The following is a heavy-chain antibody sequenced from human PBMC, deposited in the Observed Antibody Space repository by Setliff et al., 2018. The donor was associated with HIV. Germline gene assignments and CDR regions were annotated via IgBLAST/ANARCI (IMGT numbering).Heavy chain of an antibody. Sequence: PAETLSLTCAVSGYSISSCYYWGGIREPPGKGLEGIGSIYHSGSTYYNPSLKSRVTISVDTSKNQFSLKVKSVTAADTAVYYCAKSIVGGTTHAFDLWGQGTMVTVSS. V-gene: IGHV4-38-2*01. CDR2: IYHSGST. D-gene: IGHD1-26*01. CDR1: GYSISSCYY. CDR3: AKSIVGGTTHAFDL. J-gene: IGHJ3*01.